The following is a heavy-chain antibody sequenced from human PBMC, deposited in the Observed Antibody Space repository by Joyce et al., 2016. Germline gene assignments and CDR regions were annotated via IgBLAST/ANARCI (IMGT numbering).Heavy chain of an antibody. V-gene: IGHV4-61*01. CDR1: GGSVSSASYY. CDR2: IYKSGNT. J-gene: IGHJ5*02. D-gene: IGHD3-22*01. CDR3: AKAPYYYDSSNYVS. Sequence: QVPLQESGPGLVKPSETLSLTCTVSGGSVSSASYYWSWIRQPPGKGLEWIGFIYKSGNTKYNPSLQSRVSISVDTSRNQFSLKVTSVTAADTAMYYCAKAPYYYDSSNYVSWGQGVLVTVSS.